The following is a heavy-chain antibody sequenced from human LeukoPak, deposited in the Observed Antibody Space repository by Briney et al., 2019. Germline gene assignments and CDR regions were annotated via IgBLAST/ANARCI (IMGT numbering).Heavy chain of an antibody. V-gene: IGHV4-59*12. J-gene: IGHJ4*02. D-gene: IGHD2-15*01. Sequence: SETLSLTCTVSGGSISSYYWSWIRQPPGKGLEWIGYIYHSGSTYYNPSLKSRVTISVDRSKNQFSLKLSSVTAADTAVYYCARSSLPGYCSGGSCYPLFDYWGQGTLVTVSS. CDR2: IYHSGST. CDR3: ARSSLPGYCSGGSCYPLFDY. CDR1: GGSISSYY.